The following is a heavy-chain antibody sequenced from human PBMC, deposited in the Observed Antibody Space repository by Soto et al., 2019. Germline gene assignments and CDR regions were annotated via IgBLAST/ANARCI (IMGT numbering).Heavy chain of an antibody. J-gene: IGHJ6*02. V-gene: IGHV3-74*01. D-gene: IGHD3-3*01. CDR3: ARETDPYYDFWSGYPDYGMDV. Sequence: GGSLRLSCAASGFTFSSYWMHLVRQSPGKGLVWVSRINIDGSSTSYADSVKGRFTISRDNAKNTLHLQMNSLRAEDTAVYYCARETDPYYDFWSGYPDYGMDVWCQGPGVTVSS. CDR2: INIDGSST. CDR1: GFTFSSYW.